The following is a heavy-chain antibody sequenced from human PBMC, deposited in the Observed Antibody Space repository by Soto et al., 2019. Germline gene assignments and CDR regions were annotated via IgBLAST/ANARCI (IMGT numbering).Heavy chain of an antibody. V-gene: IGHV1-18*01. Sequence: ASVKVSCKASGYTFTGYGISWVRQAPGQGLEWMGWISAYNGNTNYAQKLQGRVTMTTDTSTSTAYMELRSLRSDDTAVYYCARDPTNYYDSSGYYPSYYYYGMDVWGQGTTVTVSS. CDR1: GYTFTGYG. CDR3: ARDPTNYYDSSGYYPSYYYYGMDV. CDR2: ISAYNGNT. J-gene: IGHJ6*02. D-gene: IGHD3-22*01.